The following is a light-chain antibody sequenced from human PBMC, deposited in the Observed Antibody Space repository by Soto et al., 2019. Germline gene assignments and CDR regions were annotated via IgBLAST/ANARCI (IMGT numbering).Light chain of an antibody. CDR2: GAS. CDR1: QSVSSNN. J-gene: IGKJ3*01. CDR3: QQYGRSPFT. Sequence: EIVLTQSPGTLSLSPWERATLSCRASQSVSSNNLAWYQQRPGQAPRVVIYGASTRATGIPERFSGSGSGTDFTLTISRLEPEDFAVYYCQQYGRSPFTFGPGTKVDIK. V-gene: IGKV3-20*01.